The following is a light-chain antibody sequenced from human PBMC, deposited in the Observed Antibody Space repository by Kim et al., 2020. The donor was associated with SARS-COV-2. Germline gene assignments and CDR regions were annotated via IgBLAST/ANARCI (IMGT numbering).Light chain of an antibody. CDR1: QSIITY. CDR3: QQSFSTPYT. Sequence: DIQMTQSPSSLSASVGDRVTITCRASQSIITYLNWYQQKPGKAPKLLIYAASSLQSGVKSRFSGSGSGTDFTLTISSLQPEDFATYYCQQSFSTPYTFGQGTKLEI. V-gene: IGKV1-39*01. J-gene: IGKJ2*01. CDR2: AAS.